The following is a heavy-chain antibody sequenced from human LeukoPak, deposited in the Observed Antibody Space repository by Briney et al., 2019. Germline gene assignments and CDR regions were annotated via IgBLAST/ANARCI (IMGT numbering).Heavy chain of an antibody. J-gene: IGHJ4*02. CDR3: ARDRGNYCSGIAG. CDR1: GYTFTGYY. CDR2: INPNSGGT. V-gene: IGHV1-2*02. Sequence: GASVKVSCQASGYTFTGYYMHWVRQAPGQGLEWMGWINPNSGGTNYAQKFQGRVTMTRDTSISTAYMELSRLRSDDTAVYYCARDRGNYCSGIAGWGQGTLVTVSS. D-gene: IGHD2-15*01.